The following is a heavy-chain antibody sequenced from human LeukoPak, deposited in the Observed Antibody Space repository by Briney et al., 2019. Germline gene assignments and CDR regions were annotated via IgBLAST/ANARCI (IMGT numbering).Heavy chain of an antibody. CDR2: INPSGSP. V-gene: IGHV4-34*01. J-gene: IGHJ6*03. CDR1: GDSLSRYY. CDR3: ARILRIAASGAHYYMDV. D-gene: IGHD6-25*01. Sequence: SETLSLTCAVYGDSLSRYYWTWIRQSPGKGLEWLGEINPSGSPDYNPSLKSRATISVDTSKNQFSLKLSSVTAADTAVYYCARILRIAASGAHYYMDVWGKGTTVTVSS.